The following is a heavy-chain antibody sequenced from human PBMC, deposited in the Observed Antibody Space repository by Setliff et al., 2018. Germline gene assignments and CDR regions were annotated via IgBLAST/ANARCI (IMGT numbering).Heavy chain of an antibody. D-gene: IGHD3-16*01. Sequence: ASVKVSCKTSGYSFISYYMYWVRQAPGQGLEWMGIINVSGGSASYAQKFQGRITMTTDTSTSTAYMELRSLRSDDTALYYCTRDTRLQAVMGGPREHHYYYFGLDVWGQGTTVTVSS. J-gene: IGHJ6*02. CDR3: TRDTRLQAVMGGPREHHYYYFGLDV. CDR2: INVSGGSA. V-gene: IGHV1-46*01. CDR1: GYSFISYY.